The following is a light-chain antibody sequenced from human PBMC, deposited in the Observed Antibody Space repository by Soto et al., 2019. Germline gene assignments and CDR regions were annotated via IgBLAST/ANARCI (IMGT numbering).Light chain of an antibody. CDR3: QQYHNWPLT. V-gene: IGKV3-11*01. CDR1: HSVTTH. CDR2: DAS. Sequence: EIVLTQSPDTLSLSPGERATLSCWASHSVTTHLAWFQQRPGQTPRLLIYDASTRAPGIPARFSGRGSGADFTLTITRLEPEDFAVYYCQQYHNWPLTFGGGTKVDIK. J-gene: IGKJ4*01.